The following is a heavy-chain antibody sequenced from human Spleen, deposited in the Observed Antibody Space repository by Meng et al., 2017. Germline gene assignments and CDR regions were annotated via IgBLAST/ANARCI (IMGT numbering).Heavy chain of an antibody. CDR3: ARDKYSGDNHGMDV. D-gene: IGHD5-12*01. CDR2: INPSGGGR. CDR1: GYTFTNYH. J-gene: IGHJ6*02. Sequence: ASVQVSCKASGYTFTNYHIHWVRQAPGQGLKWMGAINPSGGGRGSAQKFQGRVTLTADTSASTVYMELSSLTSDDTAVYYCARDKYSGDNHGMDVWGQGTTVTVSS. V-gene: IGHV1-46*01.